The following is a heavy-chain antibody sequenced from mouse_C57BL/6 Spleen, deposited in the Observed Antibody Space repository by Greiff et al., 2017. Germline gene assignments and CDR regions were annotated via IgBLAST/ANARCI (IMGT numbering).Heavy chain of an antibody. CDR1: GYTFTSYW. CDR3: ARSPPPYSNYDY. J-gene: IGHJ2*01. CDR2: IHPNSGST. Sequence: QVQLQQPGAELVKPGASVKLSCKASGYTFTSYWMHWVKQRPGQGLEWIGMIHPNSGSTNYNEKFKSKATLTVDKSSSTAYMQLSSLTSEDSAVYYCARSPPPYSNYDYWGQGTTLTVSS. D-gene: IGHD2-5*01. V-gene: IGHV1-64*01.